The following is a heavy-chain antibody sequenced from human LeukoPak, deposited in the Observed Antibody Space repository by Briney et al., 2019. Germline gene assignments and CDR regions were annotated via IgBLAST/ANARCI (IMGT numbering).Heavy chain of an antibody. V-gene: IGHV1-3*04. D-gene: IGHD7-27*01. CDR3: AREEGNWGDAFDI. J-gene: IGHJ3*02. CDR1: GYTFTSYT. CDR2: INTGNGNT. Sequence: GASVKVSCKASGYTFTSYTMHWVRQAPGQRLEWMGWINTGNGNTKSSQGFQDRVTITRDTSASTAYMELSSLRSDDTAVYYCAREEGNWGDAFDIWGQGTMVTVSS.